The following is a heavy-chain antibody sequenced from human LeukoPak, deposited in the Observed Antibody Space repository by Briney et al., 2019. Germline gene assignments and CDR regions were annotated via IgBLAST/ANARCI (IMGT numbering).Heavy chain of an antibody. J-gene: IGHJ3*02. CDR2: IWYDGSNK. D-gene: IGHD6-13*01. V-gene: IGHV3-33*01. CDR3: ARERTGGSSWYNDAFDI. CDR1: GFTFSSYG. Sequence: GGSLRLSCAASGFTFSSYGMHWVRQAPGKRLEWVAVIWYDGSNKYYADSVKGRFTISRDNSKNTLYLQMNSLRAEDTAVYYCARERTGGSSWYNDAFDIWGQGTMVTVSS.